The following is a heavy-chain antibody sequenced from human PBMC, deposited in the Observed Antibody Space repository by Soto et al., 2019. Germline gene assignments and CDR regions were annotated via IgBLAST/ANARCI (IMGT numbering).Heavy chain of an antibody. CDR2: ISTDGSIT. CDR1: ELIFSNYM. CDR3: ARDTDGIHY. D-gene: IGHD3-3*02. J-gene: IGHJ4*02. Sequence: GGSMILSCASSELIFSNYMMHWVRQAPGKGLVWVSCISTDGSITNYADSVKGRFTVSRDNAKNTLYLQMNSLRAEDTALYYCARDTDGIHYWGQGTMVTVSS. V-gene: IGHV3-74*01.